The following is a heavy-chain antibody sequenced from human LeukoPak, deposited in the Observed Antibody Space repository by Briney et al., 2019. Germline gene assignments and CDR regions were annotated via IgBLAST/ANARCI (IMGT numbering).Heavy chain of an antibody. CDR2: ISSSSSYI. CDR3: ARGRGGYYFDY. D-gene: IGHD3-16*01. J-gene: IGHJ4*02. Sequence: GESLRLSCAASGFTFNTYSINWVRQVPGKGLEWVSSISSSSSYIYYADSVKGRFTISRDNAKNSLYLQMNSLGAEDTAVYYCARGRGGYYFDYWGQGTLVTVSS. V-gene: IGHV3-21*01. CDR1: GFTFNTYS.